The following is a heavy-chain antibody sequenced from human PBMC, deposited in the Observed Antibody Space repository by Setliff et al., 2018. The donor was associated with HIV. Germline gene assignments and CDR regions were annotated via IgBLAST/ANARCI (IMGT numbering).Heavy chain of an antibody. CDR3: ARPTYYTDNSGHPRYYFET. Sequence: ASVKVSCKASGGTFSSYTINWVRQAPGQGLEWMGGIIPIFGSANFPQNFQGRLTITVDEPTSTAYMELSSLTSDDTAVYYCARPTYYTDNSGHPRYYFETWGQGTRVTVSS. CDR1: GGTFSSYT. CDR2: IIPIFGSA. J-gene: IGHJ5*02. V-gene: IGHV1-69*13. D-gene: IGHD3-22*01.